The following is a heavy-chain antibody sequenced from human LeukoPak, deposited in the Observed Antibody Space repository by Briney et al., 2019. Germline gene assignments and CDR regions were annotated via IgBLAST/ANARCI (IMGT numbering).Heavy chain of an antibody. Sequence: PSETLSLTCTVSGYSISSGYYWGWIRQPPGKGLEWIGSIYHSGSTYYNPSLKSRVTISVDRSKNQFSLKLSSVTAADTAVYYCARVSEQQLTFDYWGQGTLVTVSS. V-gene: IGHV4-38-2*02. D-gene: IGHD6-13*01. J-gene: IGHJ4*02. CDR3: ARVSEQQLTFDY. CDR1: GYSISSGYY. CDR2: IYHSGST.